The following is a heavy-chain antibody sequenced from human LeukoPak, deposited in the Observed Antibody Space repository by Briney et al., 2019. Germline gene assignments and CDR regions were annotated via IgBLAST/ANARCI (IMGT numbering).Heavy chain of an antibody. CDR2: ISYDGSNK. Sequence: GGSLRLSCAASGFTFSSYAMHWVRQAPGKGLEWVAVISYDGSNKYYADSVKGRFTISRDNSKNTLYLQMNSLRAEDTAVYYCAKDLEAAGTFWGQGTLVTVSS. CDR3: AKDLEAAGTF. J-gene: IGHJ4*02. V-gene: IGHV3-30*04. D-gene: IGHD6-13*01. CDR1: GFTFSSYA.